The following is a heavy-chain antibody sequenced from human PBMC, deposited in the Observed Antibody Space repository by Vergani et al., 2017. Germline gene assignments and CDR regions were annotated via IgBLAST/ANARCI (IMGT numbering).Heavy chain of an antibody. CDR1: GFTFSSYG. CDR2: LWYDGSNK. CDR3: ARESIAVAGAYYYYYYGMDV. D-gene: IGHD6-19*01. V-gene: IGHV3-33*01. J-gene: IGHJ6*02. Sequence: QVQLVESGGGVVQPGRSLRLSCAASGFTFSSYGMHWVRQAPGKGLEWVAVLWYDGSNKYYADSVKGRFTISRDNSKNTLYLQMNSLRAEDTAVYYCARESIAVAGAYYYYYYGMDVWGQGTTVTVSS.